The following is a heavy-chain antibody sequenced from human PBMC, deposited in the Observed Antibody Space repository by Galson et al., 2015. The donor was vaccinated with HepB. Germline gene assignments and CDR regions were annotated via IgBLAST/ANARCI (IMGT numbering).Heavy chain of an antibody. V-gene: IGHV3-33*01. CDR2: IWYDGRNK. CDR3: ARDRERDGYNAGFDY. J-gene: IGHJ4*02. CDR1: GFSFNRYG. D-gene: IGHD5-24*01. Sequence: SLRLSCAASGFSFNRYGMHWVRQAPGKGLEWVAAIWYDGRNKYDADSVKGRFTISRDNSDNTLYLQMNSLRAEDTAVYYCARDRERDGYNAGFDYWGQGTLVTVSS.